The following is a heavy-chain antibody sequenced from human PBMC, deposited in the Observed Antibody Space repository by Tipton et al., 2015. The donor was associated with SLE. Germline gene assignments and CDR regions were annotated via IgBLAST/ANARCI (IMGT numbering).Heavy chain of an antibody. V-gene: IGHV3-30*19. Sequence: SLRLSCAASGFTFSSYGMHWVRQAPGKGLEWVAVISYDGSHKYYADSVKGRFTISRDNSKNTLYLQMNSLRAEDTAVYYCARVLGSYYGMDVWGQGTTVTVSS. J-gene: IGHJ6*02. CDR1: GFTFSSYG. CDR3: ARVLGSYYGMDV. CDR2: ISYDGSHK.